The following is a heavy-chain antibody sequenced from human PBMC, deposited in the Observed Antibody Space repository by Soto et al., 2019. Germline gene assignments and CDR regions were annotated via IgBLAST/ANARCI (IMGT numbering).Heavy chain of an antibody. CDR3: ARNDYDYVRESPGGDACDI. CDR1: GGSISSGDYY. D-gene: IGHD3-16*01. J-gene: IGHJ3*02. CDR2: IYNSGST. V-gene: IGHV4-30-4*01. Sequence: SETLSLTCTVSGGSISSGDYYWNWIRQPPGKGLEWIGFIYNSGSTYYNPSLKSRVTISVETSKNQFSLKLTSVTAADPAVYYCARNDYDYVRESPGGDACDICGQGTLVAVSS.